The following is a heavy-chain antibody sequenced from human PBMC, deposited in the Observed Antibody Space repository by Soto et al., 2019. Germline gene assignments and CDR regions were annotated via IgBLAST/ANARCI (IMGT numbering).Heavy chain of an antibody. D-gene: IGHD3-10*01. Sequence: PSETLSLTCTVSGVSISSGDYYWSWIRQPPGKGLEWIGYIYYSGSTYYNPSLKSRVTISVDTSKNQFSLKLSSVTAADTAVYYCARDRGLWFGHYYGMDVWGQGTTVTVSS. CDR1: GVSISSGDYY. CDR2: IYYSGST. J-gene: IGHJ6*02. CDR3: ARDRGLWFGHYYGMDV. V-gene: IGHV4-30-4*01.